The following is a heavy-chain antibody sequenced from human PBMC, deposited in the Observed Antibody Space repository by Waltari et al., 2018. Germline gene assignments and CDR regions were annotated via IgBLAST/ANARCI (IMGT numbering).Heavy chain of an antibody. V-gene: IGHV4-34*01. Sequence: QVQLQQWGAGLLKPSETLSLTCAVYGGSFSGYYWSWIRQPPGKGLEWIGEINHSGRTKYNPSLKSRVTISVDTAKNQFSLKLSSVTAADTAVYYCARLGSGLTGDDAFDIWGQGTMVTVSS. CDR3: ARLGSGLTGDDAFDI. D-gene: IGHD7-27*01. CDR1: GGSFSGYY. CDR2: INHSGRT. J-gene: IGHJ3*02.